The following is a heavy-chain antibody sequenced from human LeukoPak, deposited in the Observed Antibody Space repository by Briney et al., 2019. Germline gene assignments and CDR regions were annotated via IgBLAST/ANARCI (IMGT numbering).Heavy chain of an antibody. V-gene: IGHV4-4*02. J-gene: IGHJ3*02. CDR2: IYHSGST. CDR1: GFTFSSYAM. D-gene: IGHD2-8*02. CDR3: ARGPSATGSSHNAFDI. Sequence: PGGSLRLSCAASGFTFSSYAMSWVRQAPGKGLEWIGEIYHSGSTNYNPSLKSRVTILIDKSNNQFSLNLNSVTAADTAIYYCARGPSATGSSHNAFDIWGQGTMVTVSS.